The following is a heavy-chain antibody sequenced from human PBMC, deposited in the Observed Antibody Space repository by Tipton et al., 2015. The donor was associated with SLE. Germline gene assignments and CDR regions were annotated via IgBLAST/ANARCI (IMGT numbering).Heavy chain of an antibody. D-gene: IGHD1-14*01. CDR2: IYYSGST. V-gene: IGHV4-39*07. Sequence: TLSLTCTVSGGSISSSSYYWGWIRQPPGKGLEWIGSIYYSGSTNYNPSLKSRVTISVDTSKNQFSLKLSSVTAADTAVYYCARGGIERSFDYWGQGTLVTVSS. J-gene: IGHJ4*02. CDR3: ARGGIERSFDY. CDR1: GGSISSSSYY.